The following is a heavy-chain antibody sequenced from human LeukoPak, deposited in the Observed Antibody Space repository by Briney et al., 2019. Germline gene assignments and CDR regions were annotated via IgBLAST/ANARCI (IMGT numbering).Heavy chain of an antibody. D-gene: IGHD3-9*01. V-gene: IGHV4-34*01. CDR1: GGSFSGYY. CDR3: ARAGMTLTGYYMVNYFDY. Sequence: SETLSLTCAVYGGSFSGYYWNWIRQPPGKGLEWIGEMNHGGSTNYNPSLKSRVTISVDTSKNQFSLKLSSVTAADTAVYYCARAGMTLTGYYMVNYFDYWGQGTLVTVSS. CDR2: MNHGGST. J-gene: IGHJ4*02.